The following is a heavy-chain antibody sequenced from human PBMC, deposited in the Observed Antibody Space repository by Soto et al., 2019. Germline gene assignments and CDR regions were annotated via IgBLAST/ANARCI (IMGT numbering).Heavy chain of an antibody. V-gene: IGHV3-23*01. CDR1: GFTFITNS. CDR2: ISGTGDST. CDR3: AKDRDSSGYYYRNY. J-gene: IGHJ4*02. Sequence: GGSRNPAGPPSGFTFITNSINWVRRPPGKGLEWVSAISGTGDSTYYADSVKGRFTISRDNSKNTLYLQINSLRAEDAAVYYWAKDRDSSGYYYRNYWGQGTLVTVSS. D-gene: IGHD3-22*01.